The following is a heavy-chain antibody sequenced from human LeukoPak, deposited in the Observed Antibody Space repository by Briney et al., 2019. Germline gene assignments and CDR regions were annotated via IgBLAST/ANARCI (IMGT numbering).Heavy chain of an antibody. CDR3: AKDNAVATALHDALHI. D-gene: IGHD5-12*01. CDR2: ISGSSVGT. V-gene: IGHV3-23*01. CDR1: GFTFSDYA. Sequence: GGSLRLSCAASGFTFSDYAMNWVRQAPGRGLEWVSGISGSSVGTYYADSVKGRFTISRDNSKSTLYLQMNSLRAEDTALYYCAKDNAVATALHDALHIWGQGTMVTVSS. J-gene: IGHJ3*02.